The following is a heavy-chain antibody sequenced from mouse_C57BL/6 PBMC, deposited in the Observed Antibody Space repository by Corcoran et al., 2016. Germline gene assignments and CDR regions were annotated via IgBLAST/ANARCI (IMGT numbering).Heavy chain of an antibody. J-gene: IGHJ4*01. V-gene: IGHV14-2*01. Sequence: EVQLQQSGAELVKPGASVKLSCTASGFNIKDYYMHWVKQRTEQGLEWIGRIDPEDGETKDDPKFQGKATITADTSSNTAYLQLSSLTSEDTAVYYCARWLLYYYAMDYWGQGTSVTVSS. CDR3: ARWLLYYYAMDY. CDR1: GFNIKDYY. D-gene: IGHD2-3*01. CDR2: IDPEDGET.